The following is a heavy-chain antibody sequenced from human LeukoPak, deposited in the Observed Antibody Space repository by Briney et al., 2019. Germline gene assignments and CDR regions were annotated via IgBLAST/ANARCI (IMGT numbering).Heavy chain of an antibody. CDR2: IYSGGST. CDR3: ARVQSGSSDYYYYGMDV. CDR1: GGSFSGYY. Sequence: ETLSLTCAVYGGSFSGYYWSWIRQPPGKGLEWVSVIYSGGSTYYADSVKGRFTISRDNSKNTLYLQMNSLRAEDTAVYYCARVQSGSSDYYYYGMDVWGQGTTVTVSS. D-gene: IGHD1-26*01. V-gene: IGHV3-53*01. J-gene: IGHJ6*02.